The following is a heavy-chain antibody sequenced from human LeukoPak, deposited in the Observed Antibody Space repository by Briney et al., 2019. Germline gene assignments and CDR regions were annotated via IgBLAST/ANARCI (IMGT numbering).Heavy chain of an antibody. D-gene: IGHD2-2*01. Sequence: ASVKVSCKASGGTFSSYAISWVRQAPGQGLEWMGGIIPIFGTANYAQKFQGRVTITADESTSTAYMELSSLRSEDTAVYYCARGGRSYCSSTSCYFNNWFGPWGQGTLVTVSS. CDR3: ARGGRSYCSSTSCYFNNWFGP. CDR2: IIPIFGTA. V-gene: IGHV1-69*13. J-gene: IGHJ5*02. CDR1: GGTFSSYA.